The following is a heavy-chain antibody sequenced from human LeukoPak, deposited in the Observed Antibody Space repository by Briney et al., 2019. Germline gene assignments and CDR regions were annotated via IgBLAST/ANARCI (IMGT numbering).Heavy chain of an antibody. D-gene: IGHD2-8*01. CDR2: IWYDGSNK. J-gene: IGHJ4*02. V-gene: IGHV3-33*01. CDR1: GFTFSSYA. Sequence: PGRSLRLSCAASGFTFSSYAMSWVRQAPGKGLEWVAVIWYDGSNKYYADSVKGRFTISRDNSKNTLYLQMNSLRAEDTAVYYCARERERYCTNGVCYSDPFDYWGQGTLVTVSS. CDR3: ARERERYCTNGVCYSDPFDY.